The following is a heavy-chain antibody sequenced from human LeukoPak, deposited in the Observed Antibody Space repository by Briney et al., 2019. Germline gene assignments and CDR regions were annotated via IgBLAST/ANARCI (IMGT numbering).Heavy chain of an antibody. D-gene: IGHD6-13*01. CDR1: GGTFSSYA. V-gene: IGHV1-69*13. CDR2: IIPIFGTA. J-gene: IGHJ4*02. CDR3: ASALFYSSSWYYYFDY. Sequence: SVKVSCKASGGTFSSYAISWVRQAPGQGLEWMGGIIPIFGTAHYAQKFQGRVTITADESTSTAYMELSSLRSEDTAVYYCASALFYSSSWYYYFDYWGQGTLVTVSS.